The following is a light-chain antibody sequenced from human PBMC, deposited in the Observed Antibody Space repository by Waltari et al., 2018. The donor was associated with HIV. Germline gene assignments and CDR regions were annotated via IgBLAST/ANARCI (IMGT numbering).Light chain of an antibody. CDR3: QQFFTFPRT. CDR2: WAS. CDR1: QTVLYNSNNKNH. J-gene: IGKJ1*01. V-gene: IGKV4-1*01. Sequence: DIVMTQSPDSLAVSLGERATISCKSSQTVLYNSNNKNHLAWYQQKAVQPPKLLIYWASIREIGVPERFTGSGSGTDFNLTISSLRADDVAVYYCQQFFTFPRTFGQGTKVEI.